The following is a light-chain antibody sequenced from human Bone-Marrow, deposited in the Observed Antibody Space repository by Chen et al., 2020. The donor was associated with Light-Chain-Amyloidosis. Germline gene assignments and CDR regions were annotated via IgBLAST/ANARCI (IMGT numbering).Light chain of an antibody. Sequence: QSVLTQPPSVSGAPGQRVTIPCTGSRSNIGAPYDVHWYQQLPGTAPKLLIYGNNNRPSGVPDRFSGSKSGSAASLAITGLRADDEADYYCQSYDTRLRGSVFGGGTRLTVL. J-gene: IGLJ2*01. V-gene: IGLV1-40*01. CDR1: RSNIGAPYD. CDR2: GNN. CDR3: QSYDTRLRGSV.